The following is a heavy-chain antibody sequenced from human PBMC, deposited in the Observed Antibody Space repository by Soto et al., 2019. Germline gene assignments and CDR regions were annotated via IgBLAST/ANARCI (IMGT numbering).Heavy chain of an antibody. J-gene: IGHJ6*02. CDR3: ARELSSSWYEYYYYYYGMDV. Sequence: PADPLSLTCTVSVGPTSSSRYYRGWIRHPPGRGLQWLGPIYYSGSTYYNPSLTSRVTISVDTSKNQFSLKLSSVTAADTAVYYCARELSSSWYEYYYYYYGMDVWGQGTTVT. D-gene: IGHD6-13*01. V-gene: IGHV4-39*02. CDR2: IYYSGST. CDR1: VGPTSSSRYY.